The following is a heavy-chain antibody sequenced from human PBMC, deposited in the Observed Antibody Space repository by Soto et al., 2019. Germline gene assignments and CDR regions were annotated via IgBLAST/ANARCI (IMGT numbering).Heavy chain of an antibody. J-gene: IGHJ4*02. CDR2: INPNSGGT. Sequence: GASVKVSCKASGYTFTGYYMYWVRQSPGQGLEWMGWINPNSGGTNYAQKFQGWVTMTRDTSISTAYMELSRLRSDDTAVYYCARSARCSGGSCYETDFDYWGQGTLVTVSS. V-gene: IGHV1-2*04. CDR3: ARSARCSGGSCYETDFDY. CDR1: GYTFTGYY. D-gene: IGHD2-15*01.